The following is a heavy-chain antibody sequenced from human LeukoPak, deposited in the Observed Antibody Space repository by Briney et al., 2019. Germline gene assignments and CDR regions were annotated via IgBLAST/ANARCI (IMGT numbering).Heavy chain of an antibody. D-gene: IGHD3-10*01. CDR1: GYTFTTYA. CDR3: ARVGSGTALDY. V-gene: IGHV1-3*01. J-gene: IGHJ4*02. Sequence: ASVKVSCKASGYTFTTYAIHWVRQAPGQRFEWMGWIDAGNGNTKYSQKVQGRITITRDTSASTAYMELSSLTSEDTAVYFCARVGSGTALDYWGQGTLVSVSS. CDR2: IDAGNGNT.